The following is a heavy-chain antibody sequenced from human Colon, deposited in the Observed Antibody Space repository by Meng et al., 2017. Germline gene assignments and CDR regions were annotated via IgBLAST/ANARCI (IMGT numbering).Heavy chain of an antibody. D-gene: IGHD3-10*01. CDR3: ARGGSVPMVLSY. J-gene: IGHJ4*02. CDR1: GDSISSDYF. CDR2: INHSGST. V-gene: IGHV4-4*02. Sequence: QVQLQESGPGLVKPSQTLSLTCTVSGDSISSDYFWSWIRQPPGKGLEWIGEINHSGSTKYNPSLKSRVTISADTSKNQFSLNLNSVTAADTAVYFCARGGSVPMVLSYWGQGTLVTVSS.